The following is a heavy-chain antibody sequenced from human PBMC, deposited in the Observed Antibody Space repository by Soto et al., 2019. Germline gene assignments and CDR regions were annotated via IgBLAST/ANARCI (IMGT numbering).Heavy chain of an antibody. CDR3: AKAPPSSYYYYYGMDV. V-gene: IGHV3-23*01. Sequence: GGSLRLSCAASGFTFSSYSMSWVRQAPGKGLEWVSAISGSGGSTYYADSVKGRFTISRDNSKVTLYLQMNSLRAEDTAVYFCAKAPPSSYYYYYGMDVWGQGTTVTVSS. CDR2: ISGSGGST. J-gene: IGHJ6*02. CDR1: GFTFSSYS.